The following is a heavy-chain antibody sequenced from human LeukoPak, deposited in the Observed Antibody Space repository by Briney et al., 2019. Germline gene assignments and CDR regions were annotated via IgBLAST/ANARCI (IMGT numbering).Heavy chain of an antibody. CDR2: IYDGGST. V-gene: IGHV4-4*07. J-gene: IGHJ5*02. D-gene: IGHD3-10*01. Sequence: SETLSLTCTVSGGCVNSYYLSWIRQPAGKTLECIGRIYDGGSTNYNPSLKSRVTMSVDTSKNQISLKLKSVTAADTAVYYCARDSGTSGEVKFDPWGQGALVTVSS. CDR3: ARDSGTSGEVKFDP. CDR1: GGCVNSYY.